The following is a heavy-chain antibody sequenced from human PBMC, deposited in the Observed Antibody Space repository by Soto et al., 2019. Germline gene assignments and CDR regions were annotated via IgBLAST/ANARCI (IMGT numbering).Heavy chain of an antibody. Sequence: QVHLQESGPGLVKPSETLSLTCTVSGDSISTDYWSWIRQSPGKGLEWIGFIYYGGSTNYNPSLKSRVTRSVDTPKNQFSLKLSSVTAADTAVYYCAKNWNWGSLVHWGQGTLVTVSS. J-gene: IGHJ4*02. CDR2: IYYGGST. D-gene: IGHD7-27*01. V-gene: IGHV4-59*08. CDR1: GDSISTDY. CDR3: AKNWNWGSLVH.